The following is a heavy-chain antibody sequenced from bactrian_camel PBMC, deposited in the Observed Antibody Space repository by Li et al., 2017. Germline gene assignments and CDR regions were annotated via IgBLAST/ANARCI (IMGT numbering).Heavy chain of an antibody. CDR2: MYTGFGGGNI. J-gene: IGHJ4*01. Sequence: VQLVESGGGSVQPGGSLRLSCAISGRSNENYFLAWFRQPPGKEREGVAAMYTGFGGGNIYYDDSVKGRFTISWDNARNTLYLQMNSLKPEDTAMYYCAFDSVGANDCYSGSCPQGLSTTGARGPRSPSP. CDR3: AFDSVGANDCYSGSCPQGLSTT. CDR1: GRSNENYF. V-gene: IGHV3S32*01. D-gene: IGHD3*01.